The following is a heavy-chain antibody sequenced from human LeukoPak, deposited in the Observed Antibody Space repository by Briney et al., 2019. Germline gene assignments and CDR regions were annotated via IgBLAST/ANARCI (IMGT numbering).Heavy chain of an antibody. V-gene: IGHV4-59*05. CDR1: GGSIDIYY. J-gene: IGHJ3*02. CDR3: ARLSVSLNAFDM. Sequence: PSETLSLTCTVSGGSIDIYYWSWIRQPAGKGLEWIGRIYYSGSTYYNPSLKSRVTISVDTSKNQFSLKLSSVTAADTAVYYCARLSVSLNAFDMWGQGTMVTVSS. D-gene: IGHD3-10*01. CDR2: IYYSGST.